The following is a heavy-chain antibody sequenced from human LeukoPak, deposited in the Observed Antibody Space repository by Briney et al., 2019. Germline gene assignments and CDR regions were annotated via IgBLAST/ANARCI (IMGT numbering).Heavy chain of an antibody. V-gene: IGHV1-18*01. CDR2: ISAYNGNT. Sequence: ASVKVSCKASGYTFTSYGISWVRQAPGQGLEWMGWISAYNGNTNYAQKLQGRVTMTTDTSTSTAYMEPRSLRSDDTAVCYCARWMIGAARDDYWGQGTLVTVSS. CDR1: GYTFTSYG. CDR3: ARWMIGAARDDY. D-gene: IGHD3-22*01. J-gene: IGHJ4*02.